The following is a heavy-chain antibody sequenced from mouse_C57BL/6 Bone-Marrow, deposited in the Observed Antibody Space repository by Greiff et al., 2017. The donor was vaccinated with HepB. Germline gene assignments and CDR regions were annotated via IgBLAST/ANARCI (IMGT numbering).Heavy chain of an antibody. V-gene: IGHV5-6*01. Sequence: EVMLMESGGDLVKPGGSLKLSCAASGFTFSSYGMSWVRQTPDKRLEWVATISSGGSYTYYPDSVKGRFTISRDNAKNTLYLQMSSLKSEDTAMYYCARHRTGTGFAYWGQGTLVTVSA. CDR1: GFTFSSYG. J-gene: IGHJ3*01. CDR3: ARHRTGTGFAY. D-gene: IGHD4-1*01. CDR2: ISSGGSYT.